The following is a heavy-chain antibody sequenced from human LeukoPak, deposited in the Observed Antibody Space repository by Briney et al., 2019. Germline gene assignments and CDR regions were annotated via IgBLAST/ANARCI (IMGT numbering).Heavy chain of an antibody. CDR2: FDPEDGET. CDR3: ARQAEYYYGMDV. CDR1: GYTLTELS. V-gene: IGHV1-24*01. Sequence: ASVKVSCKVSGYTLTELSMHWVRQAPGKGLEWMGGFDPEDGETIYAQKFQGRVTMTEDTSTDTAYMELSSLRSEDTAVYSCARQAEYYYGMDVWGQGTTVTVSS. D-gene: IGHD6-25*01. J-gene: IGHJ6*02.